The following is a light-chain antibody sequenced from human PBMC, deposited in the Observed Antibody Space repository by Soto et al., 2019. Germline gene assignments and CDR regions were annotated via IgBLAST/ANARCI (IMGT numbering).Light chain of an antibody. Sequence: DIQMTQTPSTLSASVGDRVTITCRASQTISSWLAWYQQKPGKAPKLLIYGASTLKSGVPSRFSGSGSGTEFTLAITSLQPDDFATYHCLQYNGYPMYSCGQGTKLEI. V-gene: IGKV1-5*03. CDR2: GAS. J-gene: IGKJ2*03. CDR3: LQYNGYPMYS. CDR1: QTISSW.